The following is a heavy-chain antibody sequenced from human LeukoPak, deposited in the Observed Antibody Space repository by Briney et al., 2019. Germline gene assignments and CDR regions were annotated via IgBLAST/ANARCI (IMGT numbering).Heavy chain of an antibody. CDR2: INSDGSTT. CDR1: GFTFSSYW. V-gene: IGHV3-74*01. CDR3: ARGGSSSWYGS. J-gene: IGHJ5*01. Sequence: GGSLRLSCAASGFTFSSYWMHWVRQAPRKGLVWVSRINSDGSTTSHADSVKGRFTISRDNAKNTLFLQMNSLRAEDTAVYYCARGGSSSWYGSWGQGTLVTVSS. D-gene: IGHD6-13*01.